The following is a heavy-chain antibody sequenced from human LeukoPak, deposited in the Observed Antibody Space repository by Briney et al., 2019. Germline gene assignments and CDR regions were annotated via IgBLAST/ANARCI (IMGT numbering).Heavy chain of an antibody. Sequence: GGSLRLSCGVSGFTFSDYWMNWVRQALGKGLEWVASIKQDGSEKSYVDSVKGRFTISRDNAKNSLYLQMSSLRAEDTAVYYCERDGTAPGLYFDLWGQGTLVTVSS. V-gene: IGHV3-7*01. CDR2: IKQDGSEK. CDR3: ERDGTAPGLYFDL. CDR1: GFTFSDYW. D-gene: IGHD6-13*01. J-gene: IGHJ4*01.